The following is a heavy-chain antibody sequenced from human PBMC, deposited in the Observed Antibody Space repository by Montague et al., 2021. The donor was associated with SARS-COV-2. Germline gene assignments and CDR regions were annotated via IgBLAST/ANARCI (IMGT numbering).Heavy chain of an antibody. V-gene: IGHV3-48*03. J-gene: IGHJ3*01. CDR2: ISTSAYTT. D-gene: IGHD3-16*02. CDR3: TRDYRSIAGDGLDF. Sequence: SLRLSCAASGFTFSNYDMNWVRQAPGKGPEWTSYISTSAYTTSYAGSVKGRFTISRDNGKNSLYLQMNSLRVEDTAVYYCTRDYRSIAGDGLDFWGRGTKVTVSS. CDR1: GFTFSNYD.